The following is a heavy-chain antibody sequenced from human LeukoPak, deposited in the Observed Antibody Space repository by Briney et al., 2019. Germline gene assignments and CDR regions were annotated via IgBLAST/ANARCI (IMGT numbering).Heavy chain of an antibody. V-gene: IGHV4-39*01. CDR1: GVSISNTYF. CDR2: ISYSGSPS. J-gene: IGHJ3*02. Sequence: SETLSLTCTVSGVSISNTYFWGWVRQPPGKGLEWIGSISYSGSPSYYNPSLKSRVTISVDTSKNQFSLKLSSVTAADTAVYYCARDHHILQMVSAIPDAFDIWGQGTMVTVFS. D-gene: IGHD2-8*01. CDR3: ARDHHILQMVSAIPDAFDI.